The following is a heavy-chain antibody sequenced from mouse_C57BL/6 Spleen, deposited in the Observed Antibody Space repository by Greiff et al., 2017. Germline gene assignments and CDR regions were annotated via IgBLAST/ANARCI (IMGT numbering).Heavy chain of an antibody. Sequence: QVQLQQPGAELVMPGASVKLSCKASGYTFTSYWMHWVKQRPGQGLEWIGEIDPSDSYTNYNEKFKSKATLTVDKSSSTAYMQLSSLTSEDSAVYYCARGLDYWGQGTTLTVSS. CDR2: IDPSDSYT. V-gene: IGHV1-69*01. CDR3: ARGLDY. D-gene: IGHD3-3*01. J-gene: IGHJ2*01. CDR1: GYTFTSYW.